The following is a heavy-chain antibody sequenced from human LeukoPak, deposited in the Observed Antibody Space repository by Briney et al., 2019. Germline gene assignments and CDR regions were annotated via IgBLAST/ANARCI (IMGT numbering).Heavy chain of an antibody. V-gene: IGHV1-18*01. Sequence: ASVKVSCKASGYTFNNYGISWVRQAPGQGLEWMGWVSSYNGDTNYAQKFQGRVTMSTDTSTSTAYMELRSLRFDDTAIYYCARDFDDSSQGYYFDYWGQGTLVTVSS. CDR3: ARDFDDSSQGYYFDY. D-gene: IGHD3-22*01. CDR2: VSSYNGDT. J-gene: IGHJ4*02. CDR1: GYTFNNYG.